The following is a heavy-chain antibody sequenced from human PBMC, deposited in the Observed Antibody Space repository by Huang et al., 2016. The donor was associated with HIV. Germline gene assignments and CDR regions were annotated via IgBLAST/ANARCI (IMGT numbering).Heavy chain of an antibody. J-gene: IGHJ4*02. V-gene: IGHV3-53*01. CDR1: GFTVSGTD. CDR3: ARGGNTVGYFDN. D-gene: IGHD1-26*01. CDR2: SYSGGTT. Sequence: EVQLVESGGGLIQPGGSLRLSCAASGFTVSGTDMSWVRQAPRKGLGWFSVSYSGGTTYFADSVKGRFTFSRDNSKNTVYLQMNSLRADDTAVYYCARGGNTVGYFDNWGQGTLVTVSS.